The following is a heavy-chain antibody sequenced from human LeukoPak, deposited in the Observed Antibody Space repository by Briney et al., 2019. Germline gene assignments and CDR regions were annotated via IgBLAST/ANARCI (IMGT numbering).Heavy chain of an antibody. CDR2: IIGSSGST. V-gene: IGHV3-23*01. Sequence: GGSLRLSCAASGFSISNSAMSWVRQAPGKGLEWVSLIIGSSGSTFYADSVKGRFTISRDNSKNTLFLQMNSLRAEDTAVYYCAKGAYDYIEMGYFDYWGQGTLVTVYS. CDR1: GFSISNSA. J-gene: IGHJ4*02. CDR3: AKGAYDYIEMGYFDY. D-gene: IGHD5-12*01.